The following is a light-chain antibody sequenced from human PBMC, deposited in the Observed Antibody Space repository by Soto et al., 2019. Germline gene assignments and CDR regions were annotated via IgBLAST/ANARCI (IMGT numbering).Light chain of an antibody. Sequence: EIVLTQSPATLSLSPGERATLSCRASQSVSSYLAWYPQKHGQAPMLLIFDASNRATGIPARFSGSESGKDFTLTISRLEPEDFAVYYLQQRSNWPPFTFGPGTKVDIK. CDR2: DAS. J-gene: IGKJ3*01. V-gene: IGKV3-11*01. CDR1: QSVSSY. CDR3: QQRSNWPPFT.